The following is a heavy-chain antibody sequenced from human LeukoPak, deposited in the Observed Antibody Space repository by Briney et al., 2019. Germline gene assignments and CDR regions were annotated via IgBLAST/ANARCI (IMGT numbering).Heavy chain of an antibody. Sequence: PGGSLRLSCSASGFTFTTNAMTWVRQAPGKGLEWVSTIRGNGDRTHYADSVTGRFTISRDNSKNTLYPQMNSLRGEDSAIYYCAKGQELDDGVFDSWGQGTLVTVSS. V-gene: IGHV3-23*01. D-gene: IGHD1-1*01. CDR2: IRGNGDRT. CDR3: AKGQELDDGVFDS. CDR1: GFTFTTNA. J-gene: IGHJ4*02.